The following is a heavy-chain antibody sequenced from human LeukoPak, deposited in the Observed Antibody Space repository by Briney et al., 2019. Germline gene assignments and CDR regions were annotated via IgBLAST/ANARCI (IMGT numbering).Heavy chain of an antibody. J-gene: IGHJ5*02. Sequence: GASVKVSCKASGYTFTSYDINWVRQATGQGLEWMGWMNPNSGNTGYAQKFQGRVTMTEDTSTDTAYMELSSLRSEDTAVYYCATVPRRRGVIIRLNWFDPWGQGTLVTVSS. V-gene: IGHV1-8*01. CDR1: GYTFTSYD. D-gene: IGHD3-10*01. CDR3: ATVPRRRGVIIRLNWFDP. CDR2: MNPNSGNT.